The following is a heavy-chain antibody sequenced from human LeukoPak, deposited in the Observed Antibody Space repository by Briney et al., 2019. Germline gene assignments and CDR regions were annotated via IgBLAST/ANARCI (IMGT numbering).Heavy chain of an antibody. CDR3: ARDDFVRDHQLEDHYGMDV. J-gene: IGHJ6*02. D-gene: IGHD3-16*01. V-gene: IGHV1-2*02. CDR1: GYTFTGYY. CDR2: INPNSGGT. Sequence: GASVKVSCKASGYTFTGYYMHWVRQAPGQGLEWMGWINPNSGGTNYAQKFQGRVTMTRDTSISTAYMELSRLRSDDTAVYYCARDDFVRDHQLEDHYGMDVWGQGTTVTVSS.